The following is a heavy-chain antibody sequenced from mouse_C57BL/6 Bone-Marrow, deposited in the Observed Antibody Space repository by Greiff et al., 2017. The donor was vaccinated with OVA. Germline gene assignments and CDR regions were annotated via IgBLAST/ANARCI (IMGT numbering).Heavy chain of an antibody. V-gene: IGHV1-15*01. CDR2: IDPVTGGT. CDR1: GSTFTDYE. Sequence: VQLQESGAELVRPGASVTLSCKASGSTFTDYEMHWVKQTPVHGLEWIGAIDPVTGGTAYHPKFKGKATLPADKPSNTAYMELRSLTSEYTAIYYCTRIAGWWDPRYYAVCYWGQGTTVTVSS. D-gene: IGHD1-1*02. CDR3: TRIAGWWDPRYYAVCY. J-gene: IGHJ4*01.